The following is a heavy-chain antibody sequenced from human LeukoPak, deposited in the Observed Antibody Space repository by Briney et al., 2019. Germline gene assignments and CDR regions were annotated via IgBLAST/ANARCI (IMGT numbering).Heavy chain of an antibody. CDR2: IYYSGGT. Sequence: SETLSLTCTVSGGSISSYYWSWIRQPPGKGLEWIGYIYYSGGTNYNPSLKSRVTISVDTSKNQFSLKLSSVTAADTAVYYCARRGLFYMDVWGKGTTVTVSS. D-gene: IGHD3-10*01. CDR1: GGSISSYY. V-gene: IGHV4-59*01. CDR3: ARRGLFYMDV. J-gene: IGHJ6*03.